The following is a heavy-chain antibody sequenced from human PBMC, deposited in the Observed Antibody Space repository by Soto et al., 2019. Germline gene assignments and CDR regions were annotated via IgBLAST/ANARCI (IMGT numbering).Heavy chain of an antibody. CDR1: GYRFSTHW. J-gene: IGHJ4*02. Sequence: GESLKISCTGSGYRFSTHWIGWVRQMPGKGLEWMGIISPRDSETRYRPSFQGQVTISVDKSINTAYLQWSSLKASDTAMYYCARHYNILTGYDYGGQGTLVTVSS. V-gene: IGHV5-51*01. CDR3: ARHYNILTGYDY. CDR2: ISPRDSET. D-gene: IGHD3-9*01.